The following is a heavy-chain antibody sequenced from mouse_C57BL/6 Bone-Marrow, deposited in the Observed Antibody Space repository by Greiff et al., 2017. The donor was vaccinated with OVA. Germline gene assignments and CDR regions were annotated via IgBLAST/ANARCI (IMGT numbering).Heavy chain of an antibody. CDR1: GFTFSDYG. CDR2: ISSGSSTI. J-gene: IGHJ4*01. V-gene: IGHV5-17*01. CDR3: AVYYCAMDY. Sequence: EVKLLESGGGLVKPGGSLKLSCAASGFTFSDYGMHWVRQAPEKGLEWVAYISSGSSTIYYAETVKGRFTISRDNAKNTLFLQMTSLRSEDTAMYYCAVYYCAMDYWGQGTSVTVSS.